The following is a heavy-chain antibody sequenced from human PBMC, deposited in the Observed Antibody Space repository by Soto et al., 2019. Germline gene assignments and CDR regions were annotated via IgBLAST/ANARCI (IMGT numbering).Heavy chain of an antibody. D-gene: IGHD3-22*01. CDR1: GGSFSGYD. J-gene: IGHJ4*02. CDR2: INHSGST. CDR3: SRHGMDYYDSSGYYYSPSYFDY. V-gene: IGHV4-34*01. Sequence: SETLSLTCAVNGGSFSGYDWTWIREPPGTGLEWIGEINHSGSTNYNPSLKSRVTISVDTSKNQFSLKLSSVTAADTAVYYCSRHGMDYYDSSGYYYSPSYFDYWGQGTLLTISS.